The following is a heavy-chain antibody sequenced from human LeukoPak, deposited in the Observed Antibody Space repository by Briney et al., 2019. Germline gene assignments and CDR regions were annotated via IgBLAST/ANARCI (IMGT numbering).Heavy chain of an antibody. CDR1: GFTFSSYA. CDR2: ISYDGSNK. Sequence: QPGGSLRLSCAASGFTFSSYAMHWVRQAPGKGLEWVAVISYDGSNKYYADSVKGRFTISRDNSKNTLYLQMNSLRAEDTAVYYCARAMPPHLDRPSPRPAAIRGGPLDYWGQGTLVTVSS. V-gene: IGHV3-30-3*01. D-gene: IGHD2-2*02. J-gene: IGHJ4*02. CDR3: ARAMPPHLDRPSPRPAAIRGGPLDY.